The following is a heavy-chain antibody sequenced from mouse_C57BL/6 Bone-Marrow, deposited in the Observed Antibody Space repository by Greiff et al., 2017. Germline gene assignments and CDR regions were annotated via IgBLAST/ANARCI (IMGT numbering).Heavy chain of an antibody. CDR1: GYSITSGYD. CDR3: ARGLLRFYAMDY. D-gene: IGHD1-1*01. J-gene: IGHJ4*01. V-gene: IGHV3-1*01. CDR2: ISYSGST. Sequence: VQLQESGPGMVKPSQSLSLTCTVTGYSITSGYDWHWIRHFPGNKLEWMGYISYSGSTNYNPSLKSRISITHDTSKNHFFLKLNSVTTEDTATYYCARGLLRFYAMDYWGQGTSVTVSS.